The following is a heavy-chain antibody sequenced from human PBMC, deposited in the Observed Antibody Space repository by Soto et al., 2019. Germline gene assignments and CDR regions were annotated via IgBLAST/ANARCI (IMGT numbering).Heavy chain of an antibody. CDR3: ARAGSTMTAQWDPLPIDY. CDR2: SYYSGYT. CDR1: GGSISSGDYY. Sequence: SETLSLTCTVYGGSISSGDYYWSWIRQPPGKGLEWIGYSYYSGYTYYNPSLKSRVTISVDTSKNQFSLNLTSVTAADTAVYYCARAGSTMTAQWDPLPIDYWGHGTLVTVSS. D-gene: IGHD4-17*01. V-gene: IGHV4-30-4*01. J-gene: IGHJ4*01.